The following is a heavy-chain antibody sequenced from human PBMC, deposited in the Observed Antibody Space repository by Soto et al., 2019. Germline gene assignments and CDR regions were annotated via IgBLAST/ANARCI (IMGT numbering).Heavy chain of an antibody. J-gene: IGHJ6*01. V-gene: IGHV3-33*01. CDR3: ARPLEQHQLGFGMDV. Sequence: QVQLVQSGGGAVQPGGSLRLSCAASGFTFSSYGMHWVRQAPGKGLEWVAVIWYDGSKIYYADSVKGRFTISRDNSKSTLYLQMNSLRAEDTAVYYSARPLEQHQLGFGMDVWGQGSPVTVSS. D-gene: IGHD6-13*01. CDR1: GFTFSSYG. CDR2: IWYDGSKI.